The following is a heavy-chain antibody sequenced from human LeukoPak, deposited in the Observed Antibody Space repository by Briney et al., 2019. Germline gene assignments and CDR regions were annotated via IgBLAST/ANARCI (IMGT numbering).Heavy chain of an antibody. D-gene: IGHD3-10*01. CDR2: IKSKTDGGTT. J-gene: IGHJ4*02. CDR3: TTDGYGSGNKYFNDY. CDR1: GFTFSNAW. Sequence: GGSLRLSCAASGFTFSNAWMSWVRQAPGKGLEWVGRIKSKTDGGTTDYAAPVKGRFTISRDDSKNTLYLQMNSLKTEDTAVYYCTTDGYGSGNKYFNDYWGQGTLVTVSS. V-gene: IGHV3-15*01.